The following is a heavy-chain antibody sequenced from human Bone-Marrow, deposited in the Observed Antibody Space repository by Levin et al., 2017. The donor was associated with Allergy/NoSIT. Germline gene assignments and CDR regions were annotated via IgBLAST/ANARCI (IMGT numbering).Heavy chain of an antibody. V-gene: IGHV4-34*01. J-gene: IGHJ5*02. CDR3: ARGFRDYGGIRCQGPRFDP. D-gene: IGHD4-23*01. CDR2: INHSGST. CDR1: GGSFSGYY. Sequence: SETLSLTCAVYGGSFSGYYWSWIRQPPGKGLEWIGEINHSGSTNYNPSLKSRVTISVDTSKNQFSLKLSSVTTADTAVYYCARGFRDYGGIRCQGPRFDPWGQGTLVTVSS.